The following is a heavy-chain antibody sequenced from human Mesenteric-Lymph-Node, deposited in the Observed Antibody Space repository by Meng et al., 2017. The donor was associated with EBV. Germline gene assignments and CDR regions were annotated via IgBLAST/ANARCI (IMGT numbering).Heavy chain of an antibody. CDR2: ISGSGGST. CDR1: GFTFSSYA. Sequence: GQLVASGGGFVQPGGSLRLSCAASGFTFSSYAMSWVRQAPGKGLEWVSAISGSGGSTYYADSVKGRFTISRDNSKNTVYLQMNSLRAEDTAIYYCAKEYYDTSGYSLDYWGQGTLVTVSS. D-gene: IGHD3-22*01. J-gene: IGHJ4*02. V-gene: IGHV3-23*04. CDR3: AKEYYDTSGYSLDY.